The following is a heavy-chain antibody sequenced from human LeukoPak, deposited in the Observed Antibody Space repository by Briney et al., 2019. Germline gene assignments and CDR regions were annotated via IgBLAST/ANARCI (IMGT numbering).Heavy chain of an antibody. D-gene: IGHD6-19*01. V-gene: IGHV3-74*01. J-gene: IGHJ4*02. Sequence: PGGSLRLSCAASGFTFSKYWMLWVRQAPGKGLESVSRINTDGTVTTYEDSVKGRFTVSRDNADNTMFLQMNSVRDEDTAVYYCATKQWLAPPPDSWGQGTPVTVSS. CDR2: INTDGTVT. CDR3: ATKQWLAPPPDS. CDR1: GFTFSKYW.